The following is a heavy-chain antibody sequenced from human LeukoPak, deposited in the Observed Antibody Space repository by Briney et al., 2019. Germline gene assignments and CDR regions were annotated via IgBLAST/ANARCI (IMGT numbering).Heavy chain of an antibody. J-gene: IGHJ4*02. CDR3: ARDPSAGSES. V-gene: IGHV3-66*01. Sequence: PGGSLRLSCAASEFSVGSNYMTWVRQALGKGLEWVSLIYSGGSTYYADSVKGRFTISRDNSKNTLYLQMNSLRAEDTAVYYCARDPSAGSESWGQGTLVTVSS. D-gene: IGHD6-25*01. CDR2: IYSGGST. CDR1: EFSVGSNY.